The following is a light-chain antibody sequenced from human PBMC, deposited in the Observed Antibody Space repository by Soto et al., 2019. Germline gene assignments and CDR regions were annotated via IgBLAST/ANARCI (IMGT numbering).Light chain of an antibody. J-gene: IGLJ1*01. CDR3: QSYDSSLTGWV. Sequence: VLTQPPSVSGAPGHRVTISCAGSSSNIGANYAVHWYQQLPGTAPKLLIYDYNKRPSGVPDRFSGSKSGTSASLAITGLQAEDEADYYCQSYDSSLTGWVFGTGTKVTVL. CDR1: SSNIGANYA. V-gene: IGLV1-40*01. CDR2: DYN.